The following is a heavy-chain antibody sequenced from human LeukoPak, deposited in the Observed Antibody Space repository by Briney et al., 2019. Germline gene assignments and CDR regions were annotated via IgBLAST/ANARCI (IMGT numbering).Heavy chain of an antibody. CDR1: GFTFTNYG. J-gene: IGHJ4*02. V-gene: IGHV3-30*03. CDR3: ARDLSPVVRASPMGY. CDR2: ITYDGYYK. Sequence: PGGSLRLSCAASGFTFTNYGMHWVRQAPGKGLEWVALITYDGYYKYYSDSVKGRFTISSDTSKNTLYLQMNSPRAEDTAVYYCARDLSPVVRASPMGYWGQGTPVTVSS. D-gene: IGHD3-10*01.